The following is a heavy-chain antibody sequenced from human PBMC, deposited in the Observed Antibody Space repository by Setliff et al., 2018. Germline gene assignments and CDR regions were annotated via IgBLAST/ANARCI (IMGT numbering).Heavy chain of an antibody. D-gene: IGHD3-22*01. CDR2: ISSSGSLI. CDR3: ARDRSAYDSSGYYFDY. J-gene: IGHJ4*02. Sequence: PGGSLRLSCAASGFRISFREYWMFWVRQTPGKGLEWVAYISSSGSLIYYPDSVKGRFTISRDNAKNSLFLQMNSLRAEDTAVYYCARDRSAYDSSGYYFDYWGQGTLVTVSS. CDR1: GFRISFREYW. V-gene: IGHV3-48*01.